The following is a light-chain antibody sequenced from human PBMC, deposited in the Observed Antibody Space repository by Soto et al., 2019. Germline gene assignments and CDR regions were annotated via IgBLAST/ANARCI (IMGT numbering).Light chain of an antibody. CDR2: DIS. Sequence: QSVLTQPRSVSGSPGQSVTISCTGTSSDVGGYNYVSWYQQHPGKVPKLIIYDISKRPSGVPDRFSGSKSGNTASLTISGLQAEDEADYYCCSYASTKTYVFGTGTKVTVL. CDR3: CSYASTKTYV. V-gene: IGLV2-11*01. CDR1: SSDVGGYNY. J-gene: IGLJ1*01.